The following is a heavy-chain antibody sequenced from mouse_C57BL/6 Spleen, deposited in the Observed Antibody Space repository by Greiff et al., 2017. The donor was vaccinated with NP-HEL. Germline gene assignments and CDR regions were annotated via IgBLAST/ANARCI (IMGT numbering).Heavy chain of an antibody. CDR1: GYTFTDYE. CDR2: IDPETGGT. Sequence: QVQLQQSGAELVRPGASVTLSCKASGYTFTDYEMHWVKQTPVHGLEWIGAIDPETGGTAYNQKFKGKAILTADKSSSTAYMELRSLTSEDSAVYYCTRGKPAWFAYWGQGTLVTVSA. J-gene: IGHJ3*01. V-gene: IGHV1-15*01. CDR3: TRGKPAWFAY.